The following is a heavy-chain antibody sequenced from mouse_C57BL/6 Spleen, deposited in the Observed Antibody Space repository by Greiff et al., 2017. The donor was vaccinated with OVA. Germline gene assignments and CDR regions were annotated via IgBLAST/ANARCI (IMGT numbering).Heavy chain of an antibody. V-gene: IGHV1-69*01. Sequence: QVQLKQPGAELVMPGASVKLSCKASGYTFTSYWMHWVKQRPGQGLEWIGEIDPSDSYTNYNQKFKGKSTLTVDKSSSTAYMQLSSLTSEDSAVYYCAKGRYIDYGGQGTTLTVSS. CDR1: GYTFTSYW. CDR2: IDPSDSYT. J-gene: IGHJ2*01. CDR3: AKGRYIDY.